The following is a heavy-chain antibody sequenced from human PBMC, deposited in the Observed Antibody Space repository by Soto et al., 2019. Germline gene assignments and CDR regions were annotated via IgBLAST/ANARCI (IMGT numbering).Heavy chain of an antibody. CDR2: IYSGGST. Sequence: EVQLVESGGGLIQPGGSLRLSCAASGFTVSSNYMSWVRQAPGKGLDWVSVIYSGGSTYYADSVKGRFTIYRDNSKITLYLQMNSLRAEDTAVYYCARHDYDAPGAFDIWGQWTMVTVSS. CDR1: GFTVSSNY. J-gene: IGHJ3*02. V-gene: IGHV3-53*01. CDR3: ARHDYDAPGAFDI. D-gene: IGHD4-17*01.